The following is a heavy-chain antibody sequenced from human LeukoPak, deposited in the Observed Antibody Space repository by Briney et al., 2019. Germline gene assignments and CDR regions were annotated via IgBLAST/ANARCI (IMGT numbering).Heavy chain of an antibody. CDR3: ANDPAPSYGGDYFDY. J-gene: IGHJ4*02. CDR2: IRCDGSNK. D-gene: IGHD5-18*01. V-gene: IGHV3-30*02. Sequence: GGSLRLSCAASGFTFSSYGMHWVRQAPGKGLEWVSFIRCDGSNKYYADSVKGRFTISRDNSKNTLYLQMNSPRAEDTAVYYCANDPAPSYGGDYFDYWGQGTLVTVSS. CDR1: GFTFSSYG.